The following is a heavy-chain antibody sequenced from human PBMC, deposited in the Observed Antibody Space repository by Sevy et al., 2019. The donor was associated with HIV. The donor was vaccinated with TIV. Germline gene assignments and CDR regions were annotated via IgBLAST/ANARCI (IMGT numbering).Heavy chain of an antibody. V-gene: IGHV3-30-3*01. J-gene: IGHJ4*02. CDR2: ISYDGSNK. CDR1: GFTFSSYA. D-gene: IGHD5-18*01. Sequence: GGSLRLSCAASGFTFSSYAMHWVRQAPGKGLEWVAVISYDGSNKYYADSVKGRFTISRDNSKNTLYLQMNSLRAEDTAVYYCARDMPSAMVTWARVRPLDYWGQGTLVTVSS. CDR3: ARDMPSAMVTWARVRPLDY.